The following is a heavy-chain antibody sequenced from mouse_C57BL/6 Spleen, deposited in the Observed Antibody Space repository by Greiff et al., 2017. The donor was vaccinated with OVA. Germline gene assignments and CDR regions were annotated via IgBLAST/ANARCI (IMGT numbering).Heavy chain of an antibody. CDR3: ARETTVFDY. Sequence: EVHLVESGGGLVKPGGSLKLSCAASGFTFSSYAMSWVRQTPEKRLEWVATISDGGSYTYYPDNVKGRFTISRDNAKNKLYLQMSHLKSEDTAMYYCARETTVFDYWGQGTTLTGAS. J-gene: IGHJ2*01. CDR1: GFTFSSYA. CDR2: ISDGGSYT. V-gene: IGHV5-4*01. D-gene: IGHD1-1*01.